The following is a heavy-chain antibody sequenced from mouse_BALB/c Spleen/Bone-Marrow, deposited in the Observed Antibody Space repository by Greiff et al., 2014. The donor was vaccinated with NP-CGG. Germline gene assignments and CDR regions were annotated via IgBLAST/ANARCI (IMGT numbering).Heavy chain of an antibody. J-gene: IGHJ3*01. CDR3: ARNGYYGWSAN. D-gene: IGHD2-3*01. CDR1: GFDFRRYW. Sequence: VQLQQSGGGLVQPGGSLKLSCAASGFDFRRYWMNWVRQAPGKGLKWIGEINPDSSTINYTPSLKDKFFISRDNAKNTLYLQMSKVRSEDTALYYCARNGYYGWSANWGQGTLVTVSA. V-gene: IGHV4-1*02. CDR2: INPDSSTI.